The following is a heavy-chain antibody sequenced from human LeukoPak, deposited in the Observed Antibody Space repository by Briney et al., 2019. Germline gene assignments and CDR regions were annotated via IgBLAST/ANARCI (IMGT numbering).Heavy chain of an antibody. V-gene: IGHV3-7*01. CDR1: GFTFSSYA. CDR3: ARDLSGVTGYTYGRGIDY. D-gene: IGHD5-18*01. J-gene: IGHJ4*02. CDR2: IKKDGSEK. Sequence: GGSLRLSCAASGFTFSSYAIHWVRQAPGKGLEWVANIKKDGSEKYYVDSVKGRFTISRDNAKTSLYLQMNSLRAEDTAVYYCARDLSGVTGYTYGRGIDYWGQGTLVTVSS.